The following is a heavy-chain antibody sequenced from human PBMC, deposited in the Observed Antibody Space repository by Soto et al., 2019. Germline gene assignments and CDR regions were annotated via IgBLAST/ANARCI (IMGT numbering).Heavy chain of an antibody. CDR2: INASDDNT. Sequence: QVQLVQSGAEVKKPGASVKVSCKASGYTFTNYVMHWVRQAPGQRLEWMGSINASDDNTKYSQKFQGRVTITTDTSASTAYMELSSLRSEDTAVYYCARESGYPLDYWGQGTLVTVSS. V-gene: IGHV1-3*01. CDR3: ARESGYPLDY. CDR1: GYTFTNYV. J-gene: IGHJ4*02. D-gene: IGHD3-22*01.